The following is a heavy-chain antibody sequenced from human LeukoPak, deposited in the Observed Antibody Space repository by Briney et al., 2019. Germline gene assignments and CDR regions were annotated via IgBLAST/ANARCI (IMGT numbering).Heavy chain of an antibody. D-gene: IGHD5-12*01. CDR3: ATDQVATVGPFGA. J-gene: IGHJ5*02. CDR1: GFTFSSYA. CDR2: ISYDGSNK. Sequence: PGGSLRLSCAASGFTFSSYAMHWVRQAPGKGLEWVAVISYDGSNKYYADSVKGRFTISRDNSKNTLYLQMNSLRAEDTAVYYCATDQVATVGPFGAWGQGTLVTVSS. V-gene: IGHV3-30-3*01.